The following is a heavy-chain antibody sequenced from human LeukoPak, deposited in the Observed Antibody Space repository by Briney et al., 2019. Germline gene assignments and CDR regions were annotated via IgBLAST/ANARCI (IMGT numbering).Heavy chain of an antibody. Sequence: SQTLSLTCTVSGDSISSGNYYWNWIRQPAGKGLEWIGRFWPGGGPSYKPSLKSRVTISIDTSKNQFSLTLSSVTAADTAVYYCARAARDGAMGYWGQGTLVTVSS. V-gene: IGHV4-61*02. CDR1: GDSISSGNYY. CDR3: ARAARDGAMGY. CDR2: FWPGGGP. J-gene: IGHJ4*02. D-gene: IGHD5-24*01.